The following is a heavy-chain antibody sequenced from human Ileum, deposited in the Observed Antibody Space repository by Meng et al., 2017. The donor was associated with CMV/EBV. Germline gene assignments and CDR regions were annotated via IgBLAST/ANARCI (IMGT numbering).Heavy chain of an antibody. J-gene: IGHJ4*02. CDR1: GYTFTDYY. CDR3: ARRPVPAAIGYYFDY. D-gene: IGHD2-2*02. CDR2: INPNSGGT. V-gene: IGHV1-2*02. Sequence: ASVKVSCKASGYTFTDYYMHWVRQAPGQGLEWMGWINPNSGGTNYAQKFQGRVTMTRDTSFSTAYMELSRLRSDDTAVYYCARRPVPAAIGYYFDYWGQGTLVTVSS.